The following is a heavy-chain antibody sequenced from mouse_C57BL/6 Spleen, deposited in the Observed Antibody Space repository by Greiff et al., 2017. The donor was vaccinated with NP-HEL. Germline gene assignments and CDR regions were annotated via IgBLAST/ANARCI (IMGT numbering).Heavy chain of an antibody. J-gene: IGHJ4*01. Sequence: VQLQQSGPELVKPGASVKISCKASSYAFSSSWMNWVKQRPGKGLEWIGRIYPGDGDTNYNGKFKGKATLTADKSSSTAYMQLSSLTSEDSAVYFCARGYMDYWGQGTSVTVSS. D-gene: IGHD2-2*01. CDR3: ARGYMDY. CDR1: SYAFSSSW. CDR2: IYPGDGDT. V-gene: IGHV1-82*01.